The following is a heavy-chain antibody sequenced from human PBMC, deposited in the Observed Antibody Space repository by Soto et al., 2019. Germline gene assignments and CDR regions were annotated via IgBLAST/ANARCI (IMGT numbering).Heavy chain of an antibody. CDR3: ARDRLMATAGTARHYFGLDV. J-gene: IGHJ6*02. V-gene: IGHV4-31*03. CDR2: IYYSGST. Sequence: TXTVSGGSIISGGCYWSWVRQSPRRGLEWIGNIYYSGSTYYNPSLKSRLTISVDTSKNQFSLNLSSVTAADTAVYYCARDRLMATAGTARHYFGLDVWGQGTTVTVSS. CDR1: GGSIISGGCY. D-gene: IGHD5-18*01.